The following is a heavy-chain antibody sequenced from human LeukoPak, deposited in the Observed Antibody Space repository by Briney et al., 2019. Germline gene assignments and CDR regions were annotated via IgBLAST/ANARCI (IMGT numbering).Heavy chain of an antibody. CDR2: MNPNSGNT. CDR3: ARRRLERKAGSWFDP. V-gene: IGHV1-8*03. J-gene: IGHJ5*02. CDR1: GYSFTSYD. D-gene: IGHD3-3*01. Sequence: ASVKVSCKASGYSFTSYDINWVRQATRQGLEWMGWMNPNSGNTGYTQKFQGRVTITRNTSISTAYMELSSLRSEDTAVYYCARRRLERKAGSWFDPWGQGTLVTVSS.